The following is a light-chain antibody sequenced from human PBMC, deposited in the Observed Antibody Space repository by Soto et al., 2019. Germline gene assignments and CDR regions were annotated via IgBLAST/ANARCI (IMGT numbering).Light chain of an antibody. V-gene: IGKV3-15*01. CDR3: QQYHSWPPIT. J-gene: IGKJ5*01. CDR1: ESVSSN. CDR2: GAS. Sequence: EVVVTQSAATLSVSPWDRATPSCGAGESVSSNLAWYQQRPGQAPRLVIYGASTRAPGIPARFSGGGSGTEFTLTISSLQPEDFAVYYCQQYHSWPPITFGQGTRLEIK.